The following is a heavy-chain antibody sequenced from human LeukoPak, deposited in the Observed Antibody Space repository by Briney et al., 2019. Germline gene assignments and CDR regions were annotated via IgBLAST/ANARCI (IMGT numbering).Heavy chain of an antibody. CDR3: ARGNSQFDP. J-gene: IGHJ5*02. CDR2: INHSGST. Sequence: SETLSLTCAVYGGSFSGYYWSWIRQPPGKGLEWIGEINHSGSTNYNPSLKSRVTISVDTSKNQFSLKLSSVTAADTAVYYCARGNSQFDPWGQGTLVTASS. V-gene: IGHV4-34*01. CDR1: GGSFSGYY.